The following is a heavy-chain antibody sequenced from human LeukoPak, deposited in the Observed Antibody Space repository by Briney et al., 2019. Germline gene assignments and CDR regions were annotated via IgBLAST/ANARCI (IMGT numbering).Heavy chain of an antibody. CDR2: FDPEDGET. CDR3: ATDSTMVRGVHFDY. J-gene: IGHJ4*02. V-gene: IGHV1-24*01. Sequence: GASVKVSCKVSGYTLTELSMHWVRQAPGKGLEWMGGFDPEDGETIYAQKFQGRVTMTEDTSTDTAYMELSSLRSEDTAVYYCATDSTMVRGVHFDYWGQGTLVTVSS. D-gene: IGHD3-10*01. CDR1: GYTLTELS.